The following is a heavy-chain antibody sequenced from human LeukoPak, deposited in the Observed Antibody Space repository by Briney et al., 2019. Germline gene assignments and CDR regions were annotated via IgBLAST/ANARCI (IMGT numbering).Heavy chain of an antibody. V-gene: IGHV4-59*01. CDR1: GGSISSYY. D-gene: IGHD2-2*01. J-gene: IGHJ4*02. Sequence: PSETLSLTCTVSGGSISSYYWSWIRQPPGKGLEWIGYIYYSGSTTYNPSLKSRVTISVDTSKNQFSLKRSSVTAADTAVYYCAGGSSPRYFDYWGQGTLVTVSS. CDR2: IYYSGST. CDR3: AGGSSPRYFDY.